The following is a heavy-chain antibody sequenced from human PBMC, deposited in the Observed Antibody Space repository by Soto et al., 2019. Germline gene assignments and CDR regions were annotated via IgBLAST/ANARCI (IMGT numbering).Heavy chain of an antibody. CDR1: GGSISSGGYY. V-gene: IGHV4-31*01. CDR2: IYYRGRT. Sequence: PSETLSLTCTVSGGSISSGGYYWSWIGQHPGQGLEWIGYIYYRGRTYYNPSLKSIATISVDTSKNQFSLKLSSVTAADTAVYYCARFWSGSFLDYWGQGTLVTVSS. CDR3: ARFWSGSFLDY. J-gene: IGHJ4*02. D-gene: IGHD3-3*01.